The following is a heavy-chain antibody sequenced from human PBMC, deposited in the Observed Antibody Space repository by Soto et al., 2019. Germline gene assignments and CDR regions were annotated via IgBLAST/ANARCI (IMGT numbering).Heavy chain of an antibody. CDR1: GGSISSYY. J-gene: IGHJ6*02. CDR3: ARANYGMDV. V-gene: IGHV4-59*01. CDR2: IYYSGST. Sequence: SETLSLTCTVSGGSISSYYWSWIRQPPGKGLEWIGYIYYSGSTNYNPSLKSRVTISVDTSKNQFSLKLSSVTAADTAVYYCARANYGMDVWGQGTKVTVSS.